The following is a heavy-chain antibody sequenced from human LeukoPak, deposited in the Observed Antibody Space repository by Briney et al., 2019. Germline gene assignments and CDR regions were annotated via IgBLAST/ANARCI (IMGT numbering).Heavy chain of an antibody. CDR3: AKAAYYDILTGYYSYYFDY. J-gene: IGHJ4*02. D-gene: IGHD3-9*01. CDR1: GFTFSSYA. CDR2: ISGSGGST. Sequence: GGSLRLSCAASGFTFSSYAMSWVRQAPGKGLEWCSAISGSGGSTYYPDSVKGRFTISRDNYKNTLYLQMNSLTADDTAVYYCAKAAYYDILTGYYSYYFDYWGQGTLVTVSS. V-gene: IGHV3-23*01.